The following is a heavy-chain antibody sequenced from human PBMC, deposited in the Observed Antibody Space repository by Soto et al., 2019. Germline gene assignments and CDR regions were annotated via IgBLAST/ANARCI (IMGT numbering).Heavy chain of an antibody. D-gene: IGHD3-10*01. CDR3: AKAGSVFRGVILAREIHY. V-gene: IGHV3-30*18. Sequence: QVQLVESGGGVVQPGRSLRLSCAASGFTFSSYGMHWVRQAPGKGLEWVAVISYDGSNKNYADSVKGRFTISRDNSKNTMYLQMNSLRVEDTAVYYCAKAGSVFRGVILAREIHYWGQGTLVTVSS. CDR2: ISYDGSNK. J-gene: IGHJ4*02. CDR1: GFTFSSYG.